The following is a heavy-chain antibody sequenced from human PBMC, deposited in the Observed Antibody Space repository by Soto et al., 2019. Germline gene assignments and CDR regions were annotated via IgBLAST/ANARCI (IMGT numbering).Heavy chain of an antibody. CDR3: VNRYCTNGVCPFDI. CDR1: GFTFSTSS. D-gene: IGHD2-8*01. Sequence: EAQLVESGGGLVNPGGSLRLSCSASGFTFSTSSMSWVRQAPGKGLEWVSSISRGSSSVFYADSVKGRFTISRDNAKNSLYLQMNSLRSEDTAVYYCVNRYCTNGVCPFDILGQGTMVTVSS. V-gene: IGHV3-21*02. CDR2: ISRGSSSV. J-gene: IGHJ3*02.